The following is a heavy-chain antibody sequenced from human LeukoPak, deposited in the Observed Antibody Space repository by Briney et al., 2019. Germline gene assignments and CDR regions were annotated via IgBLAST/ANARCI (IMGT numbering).Heavy chain of an antibody. J-gene: IGHJ4*02. D-gene: IGHD5-24*01. CDR2: ISYTGGTT. CDR1: GFTFSSYS. Sequence: PGGSLRLSCSASGFTFSSYSMHWVRQAPGKGLEYVSAISYTGGTTYYADSVKGRFTISRDGSKNTLYLQMSSLRAEDTAVYYCVQRGDAYNVWGQGTMVTLS. CDR3: VQRGDAYNV. V-gene: IGHV3-64D*06.